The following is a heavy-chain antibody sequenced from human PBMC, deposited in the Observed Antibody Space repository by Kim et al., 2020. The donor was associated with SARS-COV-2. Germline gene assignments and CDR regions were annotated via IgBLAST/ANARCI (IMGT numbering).Heavy chain of an antibody. J-gene: IGHJ4*02. CDR2: T. Sequence: THYAEPVKGRYTISSDNSKNTLYLQMNSRRAEDTAVYYCARAGGWLDFVYWGQGTLVTVSS. V-gene: IGHV3-66*01. CDR3: ARAGGWLDFVY. D-gene: IGHD6-19*01.